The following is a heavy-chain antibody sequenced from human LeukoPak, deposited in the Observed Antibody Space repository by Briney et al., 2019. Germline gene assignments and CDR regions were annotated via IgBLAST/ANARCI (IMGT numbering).Heavy chain of an antibody. V-gene: IGHV3-30*18. CDR2: ISYDGSNK. Sequence: GGSLRLSCAASGFTFSSYGMHWVRQAPGKGLEWVAVISYDGSNKYYADSVKGRFTISRDNSKNTPYLQMNSLRAEDTAVYYCAKGGSVVDIVVVPAAIPFDYWGQGTLVTVSS. CDR1: GFTFSSYG. D-gene: IGHD2-2*01. J-gene: IGHJ4*02. CDR3: AKGGSVVDIVVVPAAIPFDY.